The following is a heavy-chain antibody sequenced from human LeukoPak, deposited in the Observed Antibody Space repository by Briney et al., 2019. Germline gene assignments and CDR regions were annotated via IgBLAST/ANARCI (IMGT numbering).Heavy chain of an antibody. D-gene: IGHD5-18*01. J-gene: IGHJ4*02. Sequence: PGGSLRLSCAASGFTLSSYAMSWVRQAPGKGLEWVAVISYDGSNKYYADSVKGRFTISRDNSKNTLYLQMNSLRAEDTAVYYCAREGPPVGDTAMAPDYWGQGTLVTVSS. V-gene: IGHV3-30*04. CDR2: ISYDGSNK. CDR1: GFTLSSYA. CDR3: AREGPPVGDTAMAPDY.